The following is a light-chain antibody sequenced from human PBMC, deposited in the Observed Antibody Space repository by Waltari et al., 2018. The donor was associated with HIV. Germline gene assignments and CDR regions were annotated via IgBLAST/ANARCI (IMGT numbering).Light chain of an antibody. CDR3: RPYAGSNNWV. J-gene: IGLJ2*01. CDR2: EVL. V-gene: IGLV2-8*01. CDR1: SSDVGGYNY. Sequence: QSALTQPPSASGSPGQSVTISCTGTSSDVGGYNYVSWYQQHPGKAPKLRIYEVLKRASGVPDRLSASKPGHTPSRTVSGLQAEDEADYYGRPYAGSNNWVFGGGTKLTFL.